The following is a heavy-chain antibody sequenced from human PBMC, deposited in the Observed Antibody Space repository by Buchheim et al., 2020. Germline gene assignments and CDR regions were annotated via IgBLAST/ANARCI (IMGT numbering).Heavy chain of an antibody. CDR3: GRSKVTSQGSSSDINLDY. D-gene: IGHD6-6*01. J-gene: IGHJ4*02. CDR1: GYTFTGYY. Sequence: QVQLVQSGAEVKKPGASVKVSCKASGYTFTGYYMHWVRQAPGQGLEWMGWINPNSGGTNYAQKFQGWVTMTRDTSISTAYMELSRLRSDDTAVYYCGRSKVTSQGSSSDINLDYWGQGTL. CDR2: INPNSGGT. V-gene: IGHV1-2*04.